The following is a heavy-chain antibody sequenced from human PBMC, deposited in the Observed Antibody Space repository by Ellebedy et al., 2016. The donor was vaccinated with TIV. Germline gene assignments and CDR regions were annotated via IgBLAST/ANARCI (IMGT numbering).Heavy chain of an antibody. V-gene: IGHV3-33*08. D-gene: IGHD2/OR15-2a*01. CDR3: ARESCNNITCYFDY. CDR2: VWYDGSDK. J-gene: IGHJ4*02. Sequence: PGGSLRLSCAASGFTFSSYAMHWVRQAPGKGLEWVAVVWYDGSDKYYADSVKGRFTISRDNSKNTLFLQMNSLRAEDTAVYYCARESCNNITCYFDYWGLGTLVTVSS. CDR1: GFTFSSYA.